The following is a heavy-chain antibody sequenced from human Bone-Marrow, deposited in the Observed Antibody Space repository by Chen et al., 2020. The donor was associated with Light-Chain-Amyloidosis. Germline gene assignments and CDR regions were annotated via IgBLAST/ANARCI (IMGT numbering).Heavy chain of an antibody. CDR2: IYPDVSDA. CDR3: ARRRDGYNFDY. CDR1: GYTFPNYW. D-gene: IGHD5-12*01. Sequence: EVQLEQSGPEVKKPGESPKISCKGSGYTFPNYWIGWVRQMPGKGLEWMGVIYPDVSDARYGPSFEGQVTISADKSITTADLQWRSLKASDTAMYYCARRRDGYNFDYWGQGTLVTVSS. V-gene: IGHV5-51*01. J-gene: IGHJ4*02.